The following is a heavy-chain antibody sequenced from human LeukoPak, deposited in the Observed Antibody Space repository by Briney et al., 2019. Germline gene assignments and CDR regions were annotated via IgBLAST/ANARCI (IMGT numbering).Heavy chain of an antibody. CDR2: ISGSGGST. CDR3: AKGPPLGATAPLDY. V-gene: IGHV3-23*01. J-gene: IGHJ4*02. D-gene: IGHD1-26*01. Sequence: GGSLRLSRAASGFTFSSYAMSWVRQAPGKGLEWVSAISGSGGSTYYADSVKGRFTIPRDNSKNTLYLQMNSLRAEDTAVYYCAKGPPLGATAPLDYWGQGTLVTVSS. CDR1: GFTFSSYA.